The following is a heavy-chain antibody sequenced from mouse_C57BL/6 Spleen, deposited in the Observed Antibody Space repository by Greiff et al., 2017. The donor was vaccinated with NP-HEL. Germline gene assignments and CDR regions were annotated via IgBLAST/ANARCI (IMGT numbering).Heavy chain of an antibody. CDR1: GFTFSSYA. CDR2: ISDGGSYT. CDR3: ARVVTTYYFDY. Sequence: EVHLVESGGGLVKPGGSLKLSCAASGFTFSSYAMSWVRQTPEKRLEWVATISDGGSYTYYPDNVKGRFTISRDNAKNNLYLQMSHLKSEDTAMYYCARVVTTYYFDYWGQGTTLTVSS. J-gene: IGHJ2*01. D-gene: IGHD2-1*01. V-gene: IGHV5-4*01.